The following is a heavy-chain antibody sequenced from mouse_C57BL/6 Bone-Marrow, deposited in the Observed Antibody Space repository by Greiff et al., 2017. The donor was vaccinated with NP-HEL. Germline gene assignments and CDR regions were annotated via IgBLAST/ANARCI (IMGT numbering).Heavy chain of an antibody. CDR2: IYPGSGST. Sequence: VQLQESGAELVKPGASVKMSCKASGYTFTSYWITWVKQRPGQGLEWIGDIYPGSGSTNYNEKFKSKATLTVDTSSSTAYMQLSSLTSEDSAVYYCAREGWLLPYYAMDYWGQGTSVTVSS. CDR3: AREGWLLPYYAMDY. J-gene: IGHJ4*01. CDR1: GYTFTSYW. V-gene: IGHV1-55*01. D-gene: IGHD2-3*01.